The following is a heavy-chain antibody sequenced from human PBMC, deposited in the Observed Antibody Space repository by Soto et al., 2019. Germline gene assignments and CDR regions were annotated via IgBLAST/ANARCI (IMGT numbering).Heavy chain of an antibody. CDR2: INHSGIT. V-gene: IGHV4-34*01. Sequence: SETLSLTCAVYGGSFSGYYWNWIRQPPGKGLEWIGEINHSGITNYNPSLKSRVTISLDTSKSQFSLKLSSVTAADTAVYYCAVDGARIGYCGPGTLVT. J-gene: IGHJ4*02. CDR3: AVDGARIGY. CDR1: GGSFSGYY. D-gene: IGHD2-15*01.